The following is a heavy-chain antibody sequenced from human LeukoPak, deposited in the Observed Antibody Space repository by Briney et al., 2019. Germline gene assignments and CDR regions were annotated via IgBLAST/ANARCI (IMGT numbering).Heavy chain of an antibody. CDR2: IYYSGST. D-gene: IGHD3-22*01. CDR3: ARGDGGYCDSSGPSHIDY. Sequence: SETLSLTCTVSGGSISSGDYYWSWIRQPPGKGLEWIGYIYYSGSTYYNPSLKSRVTISVDTSKNQFSLKLSSVTAADTAMYYCARGDGGYCDSSGPSHIDYWGQGTLVTVSS. V-gene: IGHV4-30-4*01. CDR1: GGSISSGDYY. J-gene: IGHJ4*02.